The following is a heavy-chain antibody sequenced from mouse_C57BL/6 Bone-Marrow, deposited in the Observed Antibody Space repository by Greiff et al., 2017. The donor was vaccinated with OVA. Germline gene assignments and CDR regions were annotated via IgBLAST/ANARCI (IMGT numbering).Heavy chain of an antibody. CDR2: ISSGGDYI. CDR3: TIGAWEGFAY. CDR1: GFTFTSYA. D-gene: IGHD4-1*01. J-gene: IGHJ3*01. Sequence: EVKLVESGEGLVKPGGSLKLSCAASGFTFTSYAMSWVRQTPEKSLEWVAYISSGGDYIYYADTLKGRFTISRDNARNTLYLQKSNLKSEDTAMYDGTIGAWEGFAYWGRGTVVTVSA. V-gene: IGHV5-9-1*02.